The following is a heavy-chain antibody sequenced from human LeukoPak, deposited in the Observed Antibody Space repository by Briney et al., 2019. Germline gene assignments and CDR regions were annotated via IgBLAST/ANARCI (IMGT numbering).Heavy chain of an antibody. V-gene: IGHV3-23*01. J-gene: IGHJ4*02. D-gene: IGHD5-18*01. CDR3: AKGAGYGLLHYFDY. CDR1: GFTFSSYA. Sequence: GGSLRLSCAASGFTFSSYAMHWVRQAPGKGLEWVSAISGSVGSTYYADSVKGRFTISRDNSKNTLYLQMNSLRAEDTAVYYCAKGAGYGLLHYFDYWGQGTLVTVSS. CDR2: ISGSVGST.